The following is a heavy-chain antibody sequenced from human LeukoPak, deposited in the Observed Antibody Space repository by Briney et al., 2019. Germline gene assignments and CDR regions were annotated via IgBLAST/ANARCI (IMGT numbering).Heavy chain of an antibody. CDR2: ISSSSSYI. CDR3: ATEYDILTGYAYYFDY. D-gene: IGHD3-9*01. Sequence: GGSLRLSCAASGFTFSSYSMNWVRQAPGKGLEWVSSISSSSSYIYYADSVKGRFTISGDNAKNSLYLQMNSLRAEDTAVYYCATEYDILTGYAYYFDYWGQGTLVTVSS. V-gene: IGHV3-21*01. J-gene: IGHJ4*02. CDR1: GFTFSSYS.